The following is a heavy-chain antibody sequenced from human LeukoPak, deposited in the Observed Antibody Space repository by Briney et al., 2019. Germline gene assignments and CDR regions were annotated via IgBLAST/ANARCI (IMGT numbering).Heavy chain of an antibody. CDR2: IYYSGSI. CDR3: ARERAALDAFDI. Sequence: PSETLSLTCTVSGGSISSYYWGWIRQPPGKGLEWIGYIYYSGSINYNPSLKSRVTISVDTSKNQFSLKLSSVTAADTAVYYCARERAALDAFDIWGQGTMVTVSS. V-gene: IGHV4-59*01. CDR1: GGSISSYY. J-gene: IGHJ3*02. D-gene: IGHD6-25*01.